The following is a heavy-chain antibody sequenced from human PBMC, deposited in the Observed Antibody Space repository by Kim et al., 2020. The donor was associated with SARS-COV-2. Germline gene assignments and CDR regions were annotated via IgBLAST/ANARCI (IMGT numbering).Heavy chain of an antibody. CDR1: GDSVSSNSAA. Sequence: SQTLSLTCAISGDSVSSNSAAWNWIRQSPSRGLEWLGRTYYRSKWYNDYAVSVKSRITINPDTSKNQFSLQLNSVTPEDTAVYYCARDRTEDCSGGSCYSYYYYYGMDVWGQGTTVTVSS. J-gene: IGHJ6*02. D-gene: IGHD2-15*01. CDR3: ARDRTEDCSGGSCYSYYYYYGMDV. CDR2: TYYRSKWYN. V-gene: IGHV6-1*01.